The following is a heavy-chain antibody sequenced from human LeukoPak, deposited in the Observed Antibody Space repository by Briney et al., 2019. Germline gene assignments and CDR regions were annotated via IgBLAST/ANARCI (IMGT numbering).Heavy chain of an antibody. V-gene: IGHV4-59*08. Sequence: SETLSLTCTVSGGSISSYSWSWIRQPPGKGLEWIGYIYYSGSTNYNPSLKSRVTISVDTSKNQFSLKLSSVTAADTAVYYCARLRAIYYDSSGYHFDYWGQGTLVTVSS. J-gene: IGHJ4*02. CDR3: ARLRAIYYDSSGYHFDY. CDR1: GGSISSYS. D-gene: IGHD3-22*01. CDR2: IYYSGST.